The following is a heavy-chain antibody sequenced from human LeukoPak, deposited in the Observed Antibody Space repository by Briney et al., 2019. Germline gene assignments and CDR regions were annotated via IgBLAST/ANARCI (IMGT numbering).Heavy chain of an antibody. Sequence: PSEALSLTCTVSGGSISSSSYYWGWIRQPPGKGLEWIGSIYYSGSTYYNPSLKSRVTISVDTSKNQFSLKLSSVTAADTAVYYCARRPITMVRGVISYYFDYWGQGTPVTVSS. J-gene: IGHJ4*02. CDR3: ARRPITMVRGVISYYFDY. CDR1: GGSISSSSYY. CDR2: IYYSGST. D-gene: IGHD3-10*01. V-gene: IGHV4-39*01.